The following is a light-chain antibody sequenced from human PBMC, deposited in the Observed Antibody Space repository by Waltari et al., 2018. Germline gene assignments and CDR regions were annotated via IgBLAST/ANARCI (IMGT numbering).Light chain of an antibody. J-gene: IGKJ3*01. CDR2: DAS. V-gene: IGKV3-11*01. CDR1: QSVSRY. Sequence: EIVLTQSPATLSLSPGERATLSCRASQSVSRYLAWYQQKPGQPPRLLIYDASNRATGIPARFSGSGSGTDFTLTISSLEPEDFAVYYCQRRGHWPPGATFGPGTRVDIK. CDR3: QRRGHWPPGAT.